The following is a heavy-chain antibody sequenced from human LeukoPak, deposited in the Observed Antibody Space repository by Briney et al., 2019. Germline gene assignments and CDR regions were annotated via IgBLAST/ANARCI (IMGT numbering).Heavy chain of an antibody. CDR2: IGIAGDT. D-gene: IGHD3-9*01. CDR1: GFTLSSYD. CDR3: ARGNILTGYDC. Sequence: QPGGSLRLSCAASGFTLSSYDMHWVRQATGKGLEWVSAIGIAGDTYYSGSVKGRFTISRENAKNFLYLQMNSLRAGDTAVYYCARGNILTGYDCWGQGTLVTVSS. V-gene: IGHV3-13*04. J-gene: IGHJ4*02.